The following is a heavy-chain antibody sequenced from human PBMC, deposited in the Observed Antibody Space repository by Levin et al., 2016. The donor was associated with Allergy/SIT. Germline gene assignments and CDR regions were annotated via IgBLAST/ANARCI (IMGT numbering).Heavy chain of an antibody. CDR2: IYHSGST. Sequence: WIRQPPGKGLEWIGEIYHSGSTNYNPSLKSRVTISVDKSKNQFSLKLSSVTAADTAVYYCARHCYYTSCYTGIYWGQGTLVTVSS. V-gene: IGHV4-4*02. D-gene: IGHD2-2*02. CDR3: ARHCYYTSCYTGIY. J-gene: IGHJ4*02.